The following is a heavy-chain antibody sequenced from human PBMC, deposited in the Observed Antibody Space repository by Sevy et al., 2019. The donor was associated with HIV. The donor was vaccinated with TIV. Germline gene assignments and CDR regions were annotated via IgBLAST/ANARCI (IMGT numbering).Heavy chain of an antibody. J-gene: IGHJ4*02. CDR2: IYYSGST. D-gene: IGHD3-9*01. CDR3: ARQVGQLRFFDWSPGYFDY. CDR1: GDSISSSPYY. V-gene: IGHV4-39*01. Sequence: SETLSLTCTVSGDSISSSPYYWGWIRQSHGKGLEWIGSIYYSGSTHYNPSLKSRVPISVDTSKNQFSLKLNSVTAADTAVYYCARQVGQLRFFDWSPGYFDYWGQGILVTVSS.